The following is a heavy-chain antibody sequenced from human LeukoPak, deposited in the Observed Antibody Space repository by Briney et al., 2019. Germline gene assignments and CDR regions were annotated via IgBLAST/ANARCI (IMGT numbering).Heavy chain of an antibody. Sequence: GGSLRLSCAASGFTFSTYWMSWVRQAPGKGLEWVANIKEDGSEKYYGDSVKGRFTISRDNAKNSLYLEMNSLRAEDTAVYYCATKEGYYYDSSGYLFDYWGQGTLVTVSS. J-gene: IGHJ4*02. CDR3: ATKEGYYYDSSGYLFDY. D-gene: IGHD3-22*01. CDR2: IKEDGSEK. CDR1: GFTFSTYW. V-gene: IGHV3-7*01.